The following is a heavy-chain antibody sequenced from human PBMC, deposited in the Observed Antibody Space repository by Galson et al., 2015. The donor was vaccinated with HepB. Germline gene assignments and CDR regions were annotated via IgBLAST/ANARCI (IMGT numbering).Heavy chain of an antibody. D-gene: IGHD6-13*01. V-gene: IGHV1-18*04. CDR1: GYTFTSYG. J-gene: IGHJ6*02. CDR3: ARIPYSSSDYYYYGMDV. Sequence: SVKVSCKASGYTFTSYGISWVRQAPGQGLEWMGWISAYNGNTNYAQKLQGRVTMTTDTSTSTAYMELRSLRSDDTAVYYCARIPYSSSDYYYYGMDVWGQGTTVTVSS. CDR2: ISAYNGNT.